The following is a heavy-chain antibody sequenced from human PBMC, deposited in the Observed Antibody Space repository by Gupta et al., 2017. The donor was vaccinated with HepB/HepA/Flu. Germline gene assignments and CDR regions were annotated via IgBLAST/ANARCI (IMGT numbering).Heavy chain of an antibody. CDR2: IGSDMRT. CDR1: GLTLTGTA. CDR3: AKDLHFWSAMDV. V-gene: IGHV3-23*01. J-gene: IGHJ6*03. Sequence: EVHLLQSGGGLVQPGGSLRLSVAASGLTLTGTAMSWVRQAPGKGLEWVSGIGSDMRTHYADSVKGRFTISRDNSQNTVSLEMNSLRAEDTAVYYCAKDLHFWSAMDVWGEGTTVTVSS. D-gene: IGHD3-3*02.